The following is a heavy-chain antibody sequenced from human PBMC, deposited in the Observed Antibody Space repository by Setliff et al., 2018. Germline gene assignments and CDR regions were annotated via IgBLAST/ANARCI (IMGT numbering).Heavy chain of an antibody. Sequence: ASETLSLTCTVSGGSISSSSYYWGWIRQPPGKGLEWIGSIYYSGSTYYNPSLKSRVTISVDTSKNQFSLKLSSVTAADTAVYYCARALAAAGYYYYGMDVWGQGTTVTVSS. CDR3: ARALAAAGYYYYGMDV. D-gene: IGHD6-13*01. J-gene: IGHJ6*02. V-gene: IGHV4-39*07. CDR2: IYYSGST. CDR1: GGSISSSSYY.